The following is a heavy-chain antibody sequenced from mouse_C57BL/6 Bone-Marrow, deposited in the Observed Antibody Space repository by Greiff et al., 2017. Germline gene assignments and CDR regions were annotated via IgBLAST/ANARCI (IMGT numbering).Heavy chain of an antibody. J-gene: IGHJ4*01. V-gene: IGHV1-5*01. CDR3: TMPPYYAMDY. CDR2: IYPGNSDT. D-gene: IGHD6-1*01. Sequence: VQLQQSGTVLARPGASVKMSCTTSGYTFTSYWMHWVKQRPGQGLEWIGAIYPGNSDTSYNQKFKGKAKLTAVTSASTAYMELISLTNEDSAVYYCTMPPYYAMDYWGQGTSVTVSS. CDR1: GYTFTSYW.